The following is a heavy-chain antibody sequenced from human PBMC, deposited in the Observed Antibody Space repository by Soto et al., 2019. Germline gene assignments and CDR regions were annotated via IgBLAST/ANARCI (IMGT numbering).Heavy chain of an antibody. CDR1: GGSFSGYY. J-gene: IGHJ3*02. Sequence: SETLSLTCAVYGGSFSGYYWSWIRQPPGKGLEWIGEINHSGSTNYNPSLKTRVSISVDTSKNQFSLKLSSVTAADTAVYYCARARVAVAGNEAFDIWGQGTMVTVSS. D-gene: IGHD6-19*01. CDR2: INHSGST. V-gene: IGHV4-34*01. CDR3: ARARVAVAGNEAFDI.